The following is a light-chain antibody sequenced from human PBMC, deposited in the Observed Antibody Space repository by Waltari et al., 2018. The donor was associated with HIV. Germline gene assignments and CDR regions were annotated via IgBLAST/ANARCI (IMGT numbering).Light chain of an antibody. CDR1: SSDVGGYNY. CDR3: TSYTSSSPCV. CDR2: EVS. Sequence: QSALTQPASVSGSPGQSITISCTGTSSDVGGYNYVSWYQQHPDRAPKLMIYEVSNRPAGVSNRFSGSKSGNTSSLTISGRQAEDEADYYCTSYTSSSPCVFGTGTKVTVL. J-gene: IGLJ1*01. V-gene: IGLV2-14*01.